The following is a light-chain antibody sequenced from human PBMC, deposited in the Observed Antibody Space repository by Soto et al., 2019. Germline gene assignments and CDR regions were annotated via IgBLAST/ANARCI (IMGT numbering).Light chain of an antibody. CDR2: EVS. Sequence: QSALTQPASVSGSPGQSITISCTGTSSDVGGYNYVSWHQQHPGKAPKLMIFEVSYRPSGVSDRFSGSTSGNTASLTISGLQDDDEADYYCSSNTRSSLYVFGTGTKLTVL. CDR3: SSNTRSSLYV. V-gene: IGLV2-14*01. J-gene: IGLJ1*01. CDR1: SSDVGGYNY.